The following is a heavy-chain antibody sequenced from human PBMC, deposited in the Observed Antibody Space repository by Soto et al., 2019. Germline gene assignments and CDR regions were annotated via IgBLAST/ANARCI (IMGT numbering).Heavy chain of an antibody. D-gene: IGHD6-19*01. Sequence: ASVKVSCKASGYTFTGYYMHWVRQAPGQGLEWMGWINPNSGGTNYARKFQGRVTMTRDTSISTAYMELSRLRSDDTAVYYCARGPNIAVADRYYYYYGMDVWGQGTTVTVSS. CDR1: GYTFTGYY. V-gene: IGHV1-2*02. CDR2: INPNSGGT. J-gene: IGHJ6*02. CDR3: ARGPNIAVADRYYYYYGMDV.